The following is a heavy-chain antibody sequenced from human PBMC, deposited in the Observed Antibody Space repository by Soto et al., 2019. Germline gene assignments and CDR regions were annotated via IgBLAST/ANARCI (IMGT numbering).Heavy chain of an antibody. CDR3: ARVRILGGVATLYYFDD. J-gene: IGHJ4*02. D-gene: IGHD3-16*01. V-gene: IGHV3-23*01. CDR1: GVIFRDYA. CDR2: ISASGAST. Sequence: EAQLLESGGGLVQPGRSLRLSCAASGVIFRDYAMSWVRQAPGKGLEWVSAISASGASTYYADSVKGRFTISRDNSKNTLYLQLNSLTAVHTALYYCARVRILGGVATLYYFDDWGQGTLVTASS.